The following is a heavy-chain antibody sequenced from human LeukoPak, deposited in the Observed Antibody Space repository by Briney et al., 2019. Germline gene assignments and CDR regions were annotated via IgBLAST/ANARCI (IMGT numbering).Heavy chain of an antibody. D-gene: IGHD5-24*01. CDR3: AKGDGGSALFYFDY. CDR1: GFTFSSYG. CDR2: IWYDGSNK. J-gene: IGHJ4*02. V-gene: IGHV3-33*06. Sequence: GRSLRLSCAASGFTFSSYGMHWVRQAPGKGLEWVAVIWYDGSNKYYADSVKGRFTISRDNSKNTLYLQMNSLRAEDTAVYYCAKGDGGSALFYFDYWGQGTLVTVSS.